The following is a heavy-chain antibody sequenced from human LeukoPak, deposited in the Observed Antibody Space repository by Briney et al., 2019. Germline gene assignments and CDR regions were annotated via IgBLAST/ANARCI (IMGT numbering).Heavy chain of an antibody. Sequence: SETLSLTCTVSGGSISSSSYYWGWIRQPPGKGLEWIGSIYYSGSTYYNPSLKSRVTISVDTSKNQFSLKLSSVTAADTAVYYCAGQGGRNDYWGQGTLVTVSS. V-gene: IGHV4-39*01. J-gene: IGHJ4*02. CDR3: AGQGGRNDY. CDR1: GGSISSSSYY. CDR2: IYYSGST. D-gene: IGHD3-16*01.